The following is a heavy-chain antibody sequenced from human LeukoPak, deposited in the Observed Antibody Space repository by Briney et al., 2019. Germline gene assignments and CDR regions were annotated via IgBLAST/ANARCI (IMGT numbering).Heavy chain of an antibody. Sequence: GGSLRLSCAASGFTFSTYWMTWVRQAPGKGLEWVANIKQDGTEEYYVDSVKGRFTISRDNTKDSLFLQMNSLRAEDTAMYYCARPGPYHLPPRPIDYWGQGTLVTVSS. CDR1: GFTFSTYW. J-gene: IGHJ4*02. V-gene: IGHV3-7*01. CDR2: IKQDGTEE. CDR3: ARPGPYHLPPRPIDY.